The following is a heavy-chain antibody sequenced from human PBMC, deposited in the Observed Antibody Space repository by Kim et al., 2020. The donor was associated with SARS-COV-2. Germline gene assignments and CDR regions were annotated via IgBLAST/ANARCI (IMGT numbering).Heavy chain of an antibody. CDR2: VWYDGSNK. V-gene: IGHV3-33*01. CDR3: ATGYDILTGYPPLDY. D-gene: IGHD3-9*01. CDR1: RFTFSNYG. Sequence: GGSLRLSCAASRFTFSNYGMHWVRQAPGKGLEWVAVVWYDGSNKYYADSVKGRFTISRDNSKNTLYLQMNSLRAEDTAVYYCATGYDILTGYPPLDYWGQGTLVTVSS. J-gene: IGHJ4*02.